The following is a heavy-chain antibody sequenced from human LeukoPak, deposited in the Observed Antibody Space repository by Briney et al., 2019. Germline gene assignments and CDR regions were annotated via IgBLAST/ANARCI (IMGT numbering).Heavy chain of an antibody. Sequence: ASVKVSCKASGYTFTSYGISWVRQAPGQGLEWMGWISAYNGNTTYAQKLQGRLTITTDTSTSTAYMELRSLRSDDTAVYSSARCSASDSSGYYYVRLYYYYGMDVWGQGTTVTVSS. V-gene: IGHV1-18*01. CDR1: GYTFTSYG. CDR3: ARCSASDSSGYYYVRLYYYYGMDV. D-gene: IGHD3-22*01. J-gene: IGHJ6*02. CDR2: ISAYNGNT.